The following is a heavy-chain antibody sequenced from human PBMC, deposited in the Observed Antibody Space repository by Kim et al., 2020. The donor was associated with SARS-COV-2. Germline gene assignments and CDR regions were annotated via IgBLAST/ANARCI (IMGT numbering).Heavy chain of an antibody. CDR1: GFTFSSYG. CDR2: IWYDGSNK. Sequence: GGSLRLSCAASGFTFSSYGMHWVRQAPGKGLEWVAVIWYDGSNKYYADSVKGRFTISRDNSKNTLYLQMNSLRAEDTAVYYCAKPPVGSGYYYLSWGQGTLVTVSS. CDR3: AKPPVGSGYYYLS. J-gene: IGHJ5*02. V-gene: IGHV3-33*06. D-gene: IGHD3-22*01.